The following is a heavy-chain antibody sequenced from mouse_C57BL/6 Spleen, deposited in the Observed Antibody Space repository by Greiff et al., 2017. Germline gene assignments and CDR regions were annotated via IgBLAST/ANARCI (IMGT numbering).Heavy chain of an antibody. Sequence: VQLQQSGAELVKPGASVKLSCTASGFNIKDYYMHWVKQRTEQGLEWIGRIDPEDGDTKYAPKFQGKATITADTSSNTAYLQLSSLTSEDTAVYYCVTTVVATGDFDYWGQGTTLTVSS. CDR1: GFNIKDYY. CDR3: VTTVVATGDFDY. D-gene: IGHD1-1*01. CDR2: IDPEDGDT. J-gene: IGHJ2*01. V-gene: IGHV14-2*01.